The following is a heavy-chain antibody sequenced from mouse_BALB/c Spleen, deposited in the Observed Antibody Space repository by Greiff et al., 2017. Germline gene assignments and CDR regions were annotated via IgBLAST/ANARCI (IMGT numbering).Heavy chain of an antibody. Sequence: EVKVVESGGGLVQPGGSLKLSCAASGFTFSSYTMSWVRQTPEKRLEWVAYISNGGGSTYYPDTVKGRFTISRDNAKNTLYLQMSSLKSEDTAMYYCARHGGNFPYYAMDYWGQGTSVTVSS. CDR1: GFTFSSYT. CDR2: ISNGGGST. V-gene: IGHV5-12-2*01. CDR3: ARHGGNFPYYAMDY. D-gene: IGHD2-1*01. J-gene: IGHJ4*01.